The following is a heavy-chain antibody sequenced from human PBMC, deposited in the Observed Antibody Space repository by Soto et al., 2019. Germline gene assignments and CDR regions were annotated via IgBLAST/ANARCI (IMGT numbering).Heavy chain of an antibody. J-gene: IGHJ4*02. CDR1: GGPINAHF. CDR2: IYISGTT. Sequence: SETLSLTCTISGGPINAHFWSWIRQPAGKGLEFIGHIYISGTTTYNPSLKSRVTLSIDPSKSQLSLKLSSVTAADTAVYYCARINGGSPDFWGQGTLVTVSS. D-gene: IGHD2-15*01. CDR3: ARINGGSPDF. V-gene: IGHV4-4*07.